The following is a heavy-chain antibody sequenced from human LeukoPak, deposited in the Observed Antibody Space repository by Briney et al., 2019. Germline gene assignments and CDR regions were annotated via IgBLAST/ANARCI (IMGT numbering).Heavy chain of an antibody. CDR2: ISNSGGTI. Sequence: GGSLRLSCAASGFTFSSYEMNWVRQAPGKGLEWVSYISNSGGTIYYADSVKGRFTISRDNSKNTLYLQMNSLRAEDTAMYYCAGSGYWGYFDYWGQGTLVTVSS. CDR1: GFTFSSYE. J-gene: IGHJ4*02. V-gene: IGHV3-48*03. CDR3: AGSGYWGYFDY. D-gene: IGHD3-22*01.